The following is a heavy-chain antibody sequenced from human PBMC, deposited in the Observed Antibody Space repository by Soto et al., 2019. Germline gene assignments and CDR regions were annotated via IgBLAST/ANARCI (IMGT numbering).Heavy chain of an antibody. V-gene: IGHV1-2*04. D-gene: IGHD4-17*01. CDR3: ARGTTVTVSPYGMDV. CDR1: GYTFTGYY. CDR2: INPNSGGT. J-gene: IGHJ6*02. Sequence: ASVKVSCKASGYTFTGYYMHWVRQAPGQGLEWMGWINPNSGGTNYAQKFQGWVTMTRDTSISTAYMELSRLRSDDTAVYYCARGTTVTVSPYGMDVWGQGTTVTVSS.